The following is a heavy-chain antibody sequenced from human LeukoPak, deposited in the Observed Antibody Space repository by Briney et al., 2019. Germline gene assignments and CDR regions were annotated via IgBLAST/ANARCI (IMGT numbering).Heavy chain of an antibody. CDR2: FDPEDGET. D-gene: IGHD2-2*01. CDR1: GYTLTELS. V-gene: IGHV1-24*01. Sequence: ASVKASCKVSGYTLTELSMHWVRQAPGKGLEWMGGFDPEDGETIYAQKFQGRVTMTEDTSTDTAYMELSSLRSEDTAVYYCATVHPFCRGSSTSCFHYYYGMDVWGQGTTVTVSS. J-gene: IGHJ6*02. CDR3: ATVHPFCRGSSTSCFHYYYGMDV.